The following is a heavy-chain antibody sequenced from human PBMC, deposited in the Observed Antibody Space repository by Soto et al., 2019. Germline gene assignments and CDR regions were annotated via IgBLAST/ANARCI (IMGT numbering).Heavy chain of an antibody. D-gene: IGHD3-22*01. Sequence: EVPLVESGGGLVKPGGSLRLSCAASGFTFSSYSMNWVRQAPGKGLEWVSSISSSSSYIYYADSVKGRFTISRDNAKNSLYLQMNSLRAEDTAVYYCARVGGYYPNWFDPRGQGTLVTVSS. V-gene: IGHV3-21*01. CDR2: ISSSSSYI. CDR3: ARVGGYYPNWFDP. CDR1: GFTFSSYS. J-gene: IGHJ5*02.